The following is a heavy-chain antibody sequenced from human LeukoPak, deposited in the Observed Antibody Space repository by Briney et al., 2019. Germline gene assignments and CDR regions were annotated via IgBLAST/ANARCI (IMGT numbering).Heavy chain of an antibody. D-gene: IGHD3-10*01. CDR1: GGTFSSYA. Sequence: SVKVSCKASGGTFSSYAISWVRQAPGQGLEWMGGIIPIFGTANYAQKFQGRVTVTADKSTSTAYMELSSLRSEDTAVYYCARVGRRFLGLDITFYYYYMDVWGKGTTATVSS. CDR2: IIPIFGTA. J-gene: IGHJ6*03. CDR3: ARVGRRFLGLDITFYYYYMDV. V-gene: IGHV1-69*06.